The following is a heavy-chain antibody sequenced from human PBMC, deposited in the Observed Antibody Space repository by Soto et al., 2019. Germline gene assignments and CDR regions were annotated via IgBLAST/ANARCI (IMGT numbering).Heavy chain of an antibody. Sequence: PSETRSLTCTVSGGSISSNYWCWIRQPPGKGLEWIGYIYYSGSTNYNPSLKSRVTISVDTSKNQFSLKLSSVTAADTAVYYCARNYGPGYTFDYWGQGTLVTVSS. D-gene: IGHD3-10*01. CDR3: ARNYGPGYTFDY. J-gene: IGHJ4*02. CDR1: GGSISSNY. CDR2: IYYSGST. V-gene: IGHV4-59*08.